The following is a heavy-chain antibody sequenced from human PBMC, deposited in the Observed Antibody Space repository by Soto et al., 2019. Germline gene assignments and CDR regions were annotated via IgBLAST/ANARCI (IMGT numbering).Heavy chain of an antibody. CDR2: IYYSGST. V-gene: IGHV4-59*01. CDR3: ARLVQQWLVASHWYFDL. J-gene: IGHJ2*01. CDR1: GGSISSYY. Sequence: QVQLQESGPGLVKPSETLSLTCTVSGGSISSYYWSWIRQPPGKGLEWIGYIYYSGSTNYNPSLKSRVTISVDTSKNQFSLKLSSVTAADTAVYYCARLVQQWLVASHWYFDLWGRGTLVTVSS. D-gene: IGHD6-19*01.